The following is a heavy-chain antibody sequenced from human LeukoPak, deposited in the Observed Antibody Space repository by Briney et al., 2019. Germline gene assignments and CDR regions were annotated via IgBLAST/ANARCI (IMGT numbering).Heavy chain of an antibody. Sequence: ASVKVSCKASGYTFTSYGISWVRQAPGQGLEWMGWISFYNGNTNYAQKLQGRVTMTTDTSTSTAYMELRSLRSDDTAVYYCARDLVGYSGYEPIGYWGQGTLVTVSS. CDR2: ISFYNGNT. D-gene: IGHD5-12*01. V-gene: IGHV1-18*01. CDR1: GYTFTSYG. CDR3: ARDLVGYSGYEPIGY. J-gene: IGHJ4*02.